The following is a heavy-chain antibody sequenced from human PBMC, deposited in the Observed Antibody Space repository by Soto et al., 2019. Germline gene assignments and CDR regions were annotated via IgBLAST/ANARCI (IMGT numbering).Heavy chain of an antibody. CDR3: ATDRFASPVDS. J-gene: IGHJ4*02. V-gene: IGHV3-15*01. D-gene: IGHD3-10*01. CDR1: GFTFTNAW. Sequence: EVQLVESGGGLVKPGGSLRLSCAASGFTFTNAWMSWVRQAPGKGLEWVGHIKSKTAGGTTDYAAPVKGRFTISRDDSKNTLYLQMNSLKAEETAVYYCATDRFASPVDSWGQGTLVTVSS. CDR2: IKSKTAGGTT.